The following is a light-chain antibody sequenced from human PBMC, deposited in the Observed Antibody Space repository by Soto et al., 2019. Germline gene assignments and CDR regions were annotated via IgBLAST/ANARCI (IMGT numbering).Light chain of an antibody. Sequence: EIVMTQSSATLSVSSGERASLSCRASQSISSNLAWYQQKPGQAPRLLIYGASTRATDIPARFSGSGSGTEFTLTISSLQSEDFAVYYCQQYNKWPFTFGPGTKVDIK. CDR3: QQYNKWPFT. CDR2: GAS. V-gene: IGKV3-15*01. J-gene: IGKJ3*01. CDR1: QSISSN.